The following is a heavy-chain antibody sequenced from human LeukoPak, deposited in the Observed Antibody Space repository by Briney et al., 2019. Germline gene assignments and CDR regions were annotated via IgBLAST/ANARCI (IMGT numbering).Heavy chain of an antibody. V-gene: IGHV4-39*07. CDR1: GGYIITSDHY. CDR2: IYYTGST. CDR3: ARERYYYGGKTWFDP. J-gene: IGHJ5*02. Sequence: PSETLSLTCSVSGGYIITSDHYWGWIRQPLGKGLEWIGSIYYTGSTSTNPFFKSRVTVSVDTSKNQFSLNLTSVTAADTAVYYCARERYYYGGKTWFDPWGQGTLVTVSS. D-gene: IGHD4-23*01.